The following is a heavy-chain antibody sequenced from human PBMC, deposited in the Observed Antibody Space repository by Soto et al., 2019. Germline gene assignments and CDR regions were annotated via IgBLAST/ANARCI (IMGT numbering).Heavy chain of an antibody. V-gene: IGHV1-18*01. Sequence: QVHLVQAGAEVKKPGASVNVSCKTSGYTFTRNGISWVRQAPGQGLEWMGWISPNRGNIKYAQKLQGRVIMTTDTSTSTAYMELRSLCSDDAAVYYCVQDRDSNSWRSREVGGPGTTVTVSS. J-gene: IGHJ6*02. CDR1: GYTFTRNG. CDR3: VQDRDSNSWRSREV. CDR2: ISPNRGNI. D-gene: IGHD3-22*01.